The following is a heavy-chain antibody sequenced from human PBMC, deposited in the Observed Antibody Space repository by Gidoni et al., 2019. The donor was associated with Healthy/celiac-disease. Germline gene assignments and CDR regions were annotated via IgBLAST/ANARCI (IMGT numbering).Heavy chain of an antibody. Sequence: EVQLVESGGGLVKPGGSLRLSCAASGFTFRNAWMSWVRQAPGKGLEWVGRIKSRTDGGTTDYAAPVKGRFTISRDDSKNTLYLQMNSLKTEDTAVYYCTTDFRKVDDFWSGCWGQGTLVTVSS. CDR2: IKSRTDGGTT. CDR3: TTDFRKVDDFWSGC. CDR1: GFTFRNAW. V-gene: IGHV3-15*01. D-gene: IGHD3-3*01. J-gene: IGHJ4*02.